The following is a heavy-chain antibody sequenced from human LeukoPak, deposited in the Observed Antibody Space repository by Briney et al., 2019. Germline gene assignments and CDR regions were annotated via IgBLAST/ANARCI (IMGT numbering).Heavy chain of an antibody. CDR2: INPSGGST. D-gene: IGHD4/OR15-4a*01. CDR1: GYTFTNYH. J-gene: IGHJ3*02. V-gene: IGHV1-46*01. Sequence: ASVKVSCKASGYTFTNYHLHWVRQAPGQGLEWMGIINPSGGSTSYAQKFQDRVTMTRDTSTSTVYMELNSLRSEDTPVYYSARATWYGGNPSGAFDIWGQGTMVTVSS. CDR3: ARATWYGGNPSGAFDI.